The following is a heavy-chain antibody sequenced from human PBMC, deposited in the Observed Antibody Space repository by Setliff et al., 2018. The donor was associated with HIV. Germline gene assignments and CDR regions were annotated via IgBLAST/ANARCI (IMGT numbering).Heavy chain of an antibody. CDR2: INYDESSE. V-gene: IGHV3-30*02. J-gene: IGHJ4*02. Sequence: PGGSLRLSCAASGFTFSAHGMHWVRQAPGKGLEWVAFINYDESSEYYVDSVKGRVTISRDNSKNTVDLQMNSLRAEDTAVYYCATFADGPDSWGQGTLVTVSS. D-gene: IGHD3-3*01. CDR3: ATFADGPDS. CDR1: GFTFSAHG.